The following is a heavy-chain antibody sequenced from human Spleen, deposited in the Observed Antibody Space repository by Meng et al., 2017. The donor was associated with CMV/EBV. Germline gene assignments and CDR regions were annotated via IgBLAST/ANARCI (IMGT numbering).Heavy chain of an antibody. CDR2: IRYDGSNK. V-gene: IGHV3-30*02. J-gene: IGHJ4*02. CDR3: AKEGWRYYDSSGYYPI. CDR1: GFTFSSYG. D-gene: IGHD3-22*01. Sequence: QVQLVESGGGVVQPGGCLRLSGAASGFTFSSYGMHWVRQAPGKGLEWVAFIRYDGSNKYYADSVKGRFTISRDNSKNTLYLQMNSLRAEDTAVYYCAKEGWRYYDSSGYYPIWGQGTVVTVAS.